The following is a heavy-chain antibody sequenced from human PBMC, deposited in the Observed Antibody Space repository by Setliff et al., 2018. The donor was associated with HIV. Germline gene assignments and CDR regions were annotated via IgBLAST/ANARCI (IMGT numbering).Heavy chain of an antibody. CDR3: ARVGYYDSSFDY. J-gene: IGHJ4*02. D-gene: IGHD3-22*01. CDR1: GGSFSGYY. Sequence: PSETLSLTCAVYGGSFSGYYWSWIRQPPGKGLEWIGEINHSGSTNYNPSLKSRVTISVDTSRNQFSLKLNSVTAADTAVYYCARVGYYDSSFDYWGQGTLVTVS. V-gene: IGHV4-34*01. CDR2: INHSGST.